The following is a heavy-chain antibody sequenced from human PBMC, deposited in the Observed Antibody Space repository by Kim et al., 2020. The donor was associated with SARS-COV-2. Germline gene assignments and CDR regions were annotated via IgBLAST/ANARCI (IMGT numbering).Heavy chain of an antibody. Sequence: SETLSLTCTVSGGSISSSSYYWGWIRQPPGKELEWIGSINYSGSTYYNPSLKSRVTISVDTSKNHFSLKLSSVTAADTAVYYCARVRALLVWSVVVSQPLCNYWGQGTLVTVSS. V-gene: IGHV4-39*02. J-gene: IGHJ4*02. D-gene: IGHD2-2*01. CDR1: GGSISSSSYY. CDR3: ARVRALLVWSVVVSQPLCNY. CDR2: INYSGST.